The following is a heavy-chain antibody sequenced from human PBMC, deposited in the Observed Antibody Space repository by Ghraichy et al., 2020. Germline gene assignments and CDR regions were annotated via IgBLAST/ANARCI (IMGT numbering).Heavy chain of an antibody. CDR2: IYYSGST. V-gene: IGHV4-59*01. J-gene: IGHJ6*04. CDR1: GGSISSYY. Sequence: TLSLTCTVSGGSISSYYWSWIRQPPGKGLEWIGYIYYSGSTNYNPSLKSRVTISVDTSKNQFSLKLSSVTAADTAVYYCARDCSGGSCFADVWGKGTTVTVSS. D-gene: IGHD2-15*01. CDR3: ARDCSGGSCFADV.